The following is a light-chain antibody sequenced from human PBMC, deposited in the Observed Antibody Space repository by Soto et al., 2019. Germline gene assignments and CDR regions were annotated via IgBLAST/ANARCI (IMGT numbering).Light chain of an antibody. CDR3: GSYTSSSNYV. CDR2: DVS. J-gene: IGLJ1*01. V-gene: IGLV2-14*03. Sequence: QSVLTQPASVSGSPGQSITISCTGTSSDVGGSKYVSWYQQYPGKVPRLVIFDVSDRPSGISNRFSGSKSGNTASLTISGLRTEDEADYYCGSYTSSSNYVFGSGTKLTVL. CDR1: SSDVGGSKY.